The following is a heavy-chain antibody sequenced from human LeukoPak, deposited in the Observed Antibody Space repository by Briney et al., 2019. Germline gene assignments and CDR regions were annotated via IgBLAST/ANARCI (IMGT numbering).Heavy chain of an antibody. CDR3: ARDLNDFWSGYWSSNAFDI. D-gene: IGHD3-3*01. V-gene: IGHV4-4*07. J-gene: IGHJ3*02. CDR2: IYTSGST. Sequence: SETLSLTCTVSGGSISSYYWSWIRQPAGKGLEWIGRIYTSGSTSYNPSPKSRVTMSVDTSKNQFSLKLSSVTAADTAVYYCARDLNDFWSGYWSSNAFDIWGQGTMVTVSS. CDR1: GGSISSYY.